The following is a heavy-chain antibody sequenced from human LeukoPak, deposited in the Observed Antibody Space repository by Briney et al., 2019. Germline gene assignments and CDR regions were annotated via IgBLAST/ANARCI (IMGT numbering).Heavy chain of an antibody. J-gene: IGHJ5*02. V-gene: IGHV6-1*01. CDR3: AGGQLLENWFDP. D-gene: IGHD6-13*01. CDR1: GDSVSSNSAA. CDR2: TYYRSKWYN. Sequence: SQTLSLTCAIPGDSVSSNSAAWNWIRQSPSRGLEWLGRTYYRSKWYNDYAVSVKSRITINPDTSKNQFSLQLNSVTPEDTAVYYCAGGQLLENWFDPWGQGTLVTDSS.